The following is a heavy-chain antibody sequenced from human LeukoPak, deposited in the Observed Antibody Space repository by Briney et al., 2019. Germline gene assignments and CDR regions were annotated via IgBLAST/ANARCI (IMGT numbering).Heavy chain of an antibody. D-gene: IGHD2-2*01. CDR1: GGSISSYY. J-gene: IGHJ4*02. CDR3: ARAEVVAAVSDY. Sequence: PSETLSLTCPVSGGSISSYYWSWIRQPAGKGLEWIGYIYYSGSTNHNPSLKSRVTISVDTSKNQFSLKLSSVTAADTAVYYCARAEVVAAVSDYWGQGTLVTVSS. V-gene: IGHV4-59*01. CDR2: IYYSGST.